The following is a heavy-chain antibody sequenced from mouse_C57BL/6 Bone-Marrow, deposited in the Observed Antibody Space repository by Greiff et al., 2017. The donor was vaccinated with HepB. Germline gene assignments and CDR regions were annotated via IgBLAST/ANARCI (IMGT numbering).Heavy chain of an antibody. V-gene: IGHV1-81*01. J-gene: IGHJ2*01. CDR3: ARGGIYYDYDGYYFDY. CDR2: IYPRSGNT. D-gene: IGHD2-4*01. CDR1: GYTFTSYG. Sequence: VQLQQSGAELARPGASVKLSCKASGYTFTSYGISWVKQSTGQGLEWIGEIYPRSGNTYYNEKFKGKATLTADKSSSTAYMELRSLTSEDSAVYFCARGGIYYDYDGYYFDYWGQGTTLTVSS.